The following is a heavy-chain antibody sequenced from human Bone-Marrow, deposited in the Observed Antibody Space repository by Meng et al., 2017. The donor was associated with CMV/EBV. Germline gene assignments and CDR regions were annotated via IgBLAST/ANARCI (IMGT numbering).Heavy chain of an antibody. CDR1: GGSISSYY. D-gene: IGHD3-10*01. CDR3: ARAYYYGSGSYVY. Sequence: GGSLRLSCTVSGGSISSYYWSWIRQPPGKGLEWMANIKQDGSEKYYVDSVKGRFTISRDNAKNSLYLQMNSLRAEDTAVYYCARAYYYGSGSYVYWGQGTLVTVSS. CDR2: IKQDGSEK. J-gene: IGHJ4*02. V-gene: IGHV3-7*01.